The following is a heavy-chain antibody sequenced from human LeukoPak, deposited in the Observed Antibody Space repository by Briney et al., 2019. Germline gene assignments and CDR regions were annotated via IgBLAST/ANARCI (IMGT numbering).Heavy chain of an antibody. CDR1: GYSFTSYW. V-gene: IGHV5-51*01. CDR2: IYPGDSDT. D-gene: IGHD3-10*01. J-gene: IGHJ6*03. CDR3: ARQVYGSGSHYYYYYMDV. Sequence: GESLKISCKGSGYSFTSYWIGWVRQMPGKGLEWMGIIYPGDSDTRYSPSFQGQVTISADKSISTAYLQWSSLKASDTAMYYCARQVYGSGSHYYYYYMDVWGKGTTVTISS.